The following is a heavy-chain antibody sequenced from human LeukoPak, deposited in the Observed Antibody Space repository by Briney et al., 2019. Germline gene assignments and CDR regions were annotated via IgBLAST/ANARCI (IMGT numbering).Heavy chain of an antibody. V-gene: IGHV3-21*01. J-gene: IGHJ6*03. CDR2: ISSSSSYI. D-gene: IGHD4-23*01. Sequence: GGSLRLSCAASGFTFSSYSMNWVRQAPGKGLEWVSSISSSSSYIYYADSVKGRFTISRDNSKNTLYLQMNSLRAEDTAVYYCAKDGYGGTKSDYYYYYYMDVWGKGTTVTVSS. CDR3: AKDGYGGTKSDYYYYYYMDV. CDR1: GFTFSSYS.